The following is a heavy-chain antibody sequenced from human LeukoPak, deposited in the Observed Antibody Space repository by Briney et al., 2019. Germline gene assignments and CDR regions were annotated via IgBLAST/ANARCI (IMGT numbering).Heavy chain of an antibody. Sequence: GGSLRLSCAASGFTFSSYAMHWVRQAPGKGLEWVAVISYDGSNKYYADSVKGRFTISRDNSKNTLYLQMNSLRAEDTAVYYCARPWETVAGFLDYWGQGTLVTVSS. CDR2: ISYDGSNK. CDR3: ARPWETVAGFLDY. V-gene: IGHV3-30*04. J-gene: IGHJ4*02. CDR1: GFTFSSYA. D-gene: IGHD6-19*01.